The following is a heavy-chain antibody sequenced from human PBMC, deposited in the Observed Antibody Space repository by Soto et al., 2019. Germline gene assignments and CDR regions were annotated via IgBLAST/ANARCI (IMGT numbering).Heavy chain of an antibody. CDR1: GFTVSSYE. Sequence: XVSLRLSFAASGFTVSSYEMNWVRQAPGKGLEWVSYISSGGSTIYFADSVKGRFTISRDNAKNSLHLQMNSLRAEDTAVYYCARDHPRYRSFDSWGQGTLVTVSS. V-gene: IGHV3-48*03. J-gene: IGHJ4*02. D-gene: IGHD3-16*02. CDR3: ARDHPRYRSFDS. CDR2: ISSGGSTI.